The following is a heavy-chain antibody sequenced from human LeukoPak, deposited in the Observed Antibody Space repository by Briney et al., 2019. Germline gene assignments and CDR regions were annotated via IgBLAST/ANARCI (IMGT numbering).Heavy chain of an antibody. CDR3: ANDFDH. V-gene: IGHV3-23*01. J-gene: IGHJ4*02. CDR1: GFTFNNYA. CDR2: ISGSDDNT. Sequence: PGGSLRLSCAAAGFTFNNYAMSWVRQAPGKGLEWVSTISGSDDNTYYADSVKGRFTISTDISKNTLYLQMNSLRADDTAVYYCANDFDHWGQGTLVTVSS.